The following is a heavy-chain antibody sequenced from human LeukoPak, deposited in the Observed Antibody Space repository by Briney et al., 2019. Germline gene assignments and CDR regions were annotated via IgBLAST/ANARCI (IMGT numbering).Heavy chain of an antibody. J-gene: IGHJ5*02. D-gene: IGHD1/OR15-1a*01. Sequence: SETLSLTCTVSADSISSSSHHWGWIRQSPGKGLEWIGSVYYGRTTYYNPSLKSRVTISVDTSKNQFSLKLSSVTAADTAVYYCARGARKQQNWFDPWGQGTLVTVSS. CDR3: ARGARKQQNWFDP. CDR1: ADSISSSSHH. V-gene: IGHV4-39*07. CDR2: VYYGRTT.